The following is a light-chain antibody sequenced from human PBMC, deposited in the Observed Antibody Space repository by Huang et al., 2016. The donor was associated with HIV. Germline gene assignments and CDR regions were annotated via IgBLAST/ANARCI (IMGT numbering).Light chain of an antibody. CDR3: QKYDSAPRT. CDR1: QVIGNS. J-gene: IGKJ1*01. V-gene: IGKV1-27*01. Sequence: DIQMTQSPSSLSAFVGDTVTITCRASQVIGNSLAWYQQKPGRPPKLLIDVASTLQSGVPSRFSGSGSGTDFTITISNLQTEDIATYYCQKYDSAPRTFGQGTRV. CDR2: VAS.